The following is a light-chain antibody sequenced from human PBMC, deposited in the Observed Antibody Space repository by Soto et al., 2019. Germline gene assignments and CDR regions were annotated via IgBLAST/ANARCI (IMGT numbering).Light chain of an antibody. CDR3: QQANSFPHT. V-gene: IGKV1-12*01. CDR2: SAS. J-gene: IGKJ2*01. Sequence: DIQMTQSPSSVSASVGDRVTITCRASQGISIWLAWYQQKPGKAHKLLIYSASSLQSGGPSRFSGSGSGTHFTLTINSLQPEDFANYYCQQANSFPHTFGKGTKLEIK. CDR1: QGISIW.